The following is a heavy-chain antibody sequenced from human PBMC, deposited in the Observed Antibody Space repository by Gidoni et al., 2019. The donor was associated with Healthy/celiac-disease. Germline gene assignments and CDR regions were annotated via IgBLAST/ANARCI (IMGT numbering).Heavy chain of an antibody. D-gene: IGHD6-19*01. CDR3: ARFLAVGGTNYLDY. V-gene: IGHV3-33*01. Sequence: QVHLVESGGGVVQPGRSLRLSCAASGFTFRSYGMHWLRQAPGKGLEWVAVIWYDGSSTYYTDSVKGRFSISRDNSRNTLYLQMNNLRAEDTAVYYCARFLAVGGTNYLDYWGQGTLVTVSS. J-gene: IGHJ4*02. CDR2: IWYDGSST. CDR1: GFTFRSYG.